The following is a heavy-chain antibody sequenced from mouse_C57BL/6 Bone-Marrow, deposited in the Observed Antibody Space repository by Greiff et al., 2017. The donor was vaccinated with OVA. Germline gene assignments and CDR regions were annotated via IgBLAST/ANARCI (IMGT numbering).Heavy chain of an antibody. Sequence: QVQLQQPGAELVKPGASVKLSCKASGYTFTSYWMQWVKQRPGQGLEWIGEIDPSDSYTNYNQKFKGKATLTVDTSSSTAYMQLSSLTSEDSAVYYCARRRDYYSSFFAYWGQGTLVTVSA. J-gene: IGHJ3*01. CDR1: GYTFTSYW. D-gene: IGHD1-1*01. CDR3: ARRRDYYSSFFAY. V-gene: IGHV1-50*01. CDR2: IDPSDSYT.